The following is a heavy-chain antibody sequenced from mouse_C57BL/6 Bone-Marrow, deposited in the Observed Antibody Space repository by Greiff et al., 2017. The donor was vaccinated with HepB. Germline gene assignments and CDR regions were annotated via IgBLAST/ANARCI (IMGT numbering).Heavy chain of an antibody. CDR3: ARNGYYAWFAY. CDR2: IYPGSGNT. Sequence: LQESGAELVRPGASVKLSCKASGYTFTDYYINWVKQRPGQGLEWIARIYPGSGNTYYNEKFKGKATLTAEKSSSTAYMQLSSLTSEDSAVYFCARNGYYAWFAYWGQGTLVTVSA. V-gene: IGHV1-76*01. D-gene: IGHD2-3*01. J-gene: IGHJ3*01. CDR1: GYTFTDYY.